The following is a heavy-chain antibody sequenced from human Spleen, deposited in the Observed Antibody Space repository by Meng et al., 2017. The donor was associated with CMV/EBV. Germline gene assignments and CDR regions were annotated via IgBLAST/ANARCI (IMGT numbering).Heavy chain of an antibody. CDR2: IYDSGST. Sequence: SETLSLTCTVSGGSVSSAGYYWSWIRQPPGKGLEWIGHIYDSGSTNHNPSLKSRVTISVDTSKNQFSLKLSSVTAADTAVYYCARDYCSSTSCSRNYYYYYGMDVWGQGTTVTVSS. V-gene: IGHV4-61*08. J-gene: IGHJ6*02. D-gene: IGHD2-2*01. CDR3: ARDYCSSTSCSRNYYYYYGMDV. CDR1: GGSVSSAGYY.